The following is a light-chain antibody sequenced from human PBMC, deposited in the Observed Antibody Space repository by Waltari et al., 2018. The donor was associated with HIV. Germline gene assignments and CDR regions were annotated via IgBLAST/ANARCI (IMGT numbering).Light chain of an antibody. CDR2: EDS. J-gene: IGLJ1*01. Sequence: PSVTVSPAQTDSLTCSGDTGGAKYSCWYKQKTGQSPVLVIYEDSERPSGIPDRFTASNSGNTATLPIKGTQFMDEADYYCQAWGSDTAVFGTGTKVTVL. V-gene: IGLV3-1*01. CDR3: QAWGSDTAV. CDR1: TGGAKY.